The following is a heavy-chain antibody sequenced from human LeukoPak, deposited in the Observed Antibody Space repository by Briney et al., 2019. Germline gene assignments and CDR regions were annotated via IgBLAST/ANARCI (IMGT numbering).Heavy chain of an antibody. CDR1: GGSISSYY. D-gene: IGHD1-7*01. V-gene: IGHV4-59*01. J-gene: IGHJ6*02. Sequence: SETLSPTCTVSGGSISSYYWSWIRQPPGKGLEWIGYIYYSGSTNYNPSLKSRVTISVDTSKNQFSLKLSSVTAADTAVYYCARDNWNYGSSMDVWGQGTTVTVSS. CDR3: ARDNWNYGSSMDV. CDR2: IYYSGST.